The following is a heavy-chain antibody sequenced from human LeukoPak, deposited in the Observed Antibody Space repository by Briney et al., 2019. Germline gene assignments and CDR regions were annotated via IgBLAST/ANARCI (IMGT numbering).Heavy chain of an antibody. CDR1: GGSFNDYY. V-gene: IGHV4-59*08. D-gene: IGHD6-25*01. CDR3: ARQGGGFWYFDL. J-gene: IGHJ2*01. Sequence: SETLSLTCAVYGGSFNDYYWSWIRQPPGKGLEWIGYIYYSGSTNYNPSLKSRVTISVDTSKNQFSLKLSSVTAADTAVYYCARQGGGFWYFDLWGRGTLVTVSS. CDR2: IYYSGST.